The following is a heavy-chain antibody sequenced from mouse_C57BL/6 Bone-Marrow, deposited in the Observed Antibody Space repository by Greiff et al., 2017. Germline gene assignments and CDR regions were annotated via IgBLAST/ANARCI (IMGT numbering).Heavy chain of an antibody. D-gene: IGHD4-1*01. V-gene: IGHV1-55*01. CDR3: ARSGLHWDWFAY. CDR2: IYPGSGST. Sequence: VQLQQPGAELVKPGASVKMSCKASGYTFTSYWITWVKQRPGQGLEWIGDIYPGSGSTNYNEKFKSKATLTVDTSSSTAYMQLSSLTSEDSAVYYGARSGLHWDWFAYGGQGTLVTVSA. J-gene: IGHJ3*01. CDR1: GYTFTSYW.